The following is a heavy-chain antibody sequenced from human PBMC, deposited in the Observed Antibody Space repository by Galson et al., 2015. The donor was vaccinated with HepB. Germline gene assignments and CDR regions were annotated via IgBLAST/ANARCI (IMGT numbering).Heavy chain of an antibody. Sequence: SLRLSCAASGFAFSSYWMHWVRQAPGKGLVWVSRINSDGGSTNYADSVKGRFTIPRDNAKNTLYLQMNSLRAEDTAVYYCAREGRSSGWLSRRGDFDYWGQGTLVTVSS. V-gene: IGHV3-74*01. CDR1: GFAFSSYW. CDR2: INSDGGST. J-gene: IGHJ4*02. CDR3: AREGRSSGWLSRRGDFDY. D-gene: IGHD6-19*01.